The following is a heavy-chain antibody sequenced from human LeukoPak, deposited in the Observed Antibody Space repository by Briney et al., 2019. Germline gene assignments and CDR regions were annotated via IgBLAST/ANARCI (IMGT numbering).Heavy chain of an antibody. CDR3: AKAPVVGTLASLFDY. V-gene: IGHV3-9*01. Sequence: GGSLRLSCAPSGFTFDDYAMHSVRQPPGKGLEWVSGIRWDSASIGYAASVKGRFTISRDNAKNTLYLQMNSLRAEDTALDYCAKAPVVGTLASLFDYWGQGTLVTVSS. D-gene: IGHD1/OR15-1a*01. J-gene: IGHJ4*02. CDR1: GFTFDDYA. CDR2: IRWDSASI.